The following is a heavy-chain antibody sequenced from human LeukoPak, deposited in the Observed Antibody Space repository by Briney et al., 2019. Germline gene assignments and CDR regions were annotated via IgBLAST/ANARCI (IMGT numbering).Heavy chain of an antibody. CDR2: IKNKADGGTT. CDR1: GLTFSNAW. D-gene: IGHD4-17*01. Sequence: GGSLRLSCAASGLTFSNAWMTWVRQAPGKGLEWVGRIKNKADGGTTDYAAPVKGRFNISRDDSKNTLYLQMNSLKSEDTAMYYCTTERGDYPDYWGQGTLVSVSS. CDR3: TTERGDYPDY. V-gene: IGHV3-15*01. J-gene: IGHJ4*02.